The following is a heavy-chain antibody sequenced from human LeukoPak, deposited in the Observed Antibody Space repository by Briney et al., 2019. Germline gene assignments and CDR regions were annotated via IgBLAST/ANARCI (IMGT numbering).Heavy chain of an antibody. J-gene: IGHJ3*02. Sequence: PGGSLRLSCAASGFTVSSNYMSWVRQAPGKGLEWVSVIYSGGSTYYADSVKGRFTISRHNSKNALYLQMNSLRAEDTAVYYCAREYYYDSSGYYGAFDIWGQGTMVTVSS. D-gene: IGHD3-22*01. CDR1: GFTVSSNY. CDR2: IYSGGST. V-gene: IGHV3-53*04. CDR3: AREYYYDSSGYYGAFDI.